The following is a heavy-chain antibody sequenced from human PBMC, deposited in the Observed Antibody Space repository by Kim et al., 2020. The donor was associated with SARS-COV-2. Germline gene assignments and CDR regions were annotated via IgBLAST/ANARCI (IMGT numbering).Heavy chain of an antibody. CDR2: ISAYNGNT. V-gene: IGHV1-18*04. CDR3: ARREGYSYGFGLYAFDI. D-gene: IGHD5-18*01. Sequence: ASVKVSCKASGYTFTSYGISWVRQAPGQGLEWMGWISAYNGNTNYAQKLQGRVTMTTDTSTSTAYMELRSLRSDDTAVYYCARREGYSYGFGLYAFDIWGQGTMVTVSS. CDR1: GYTFTSYG. J-gene: IGHJ3*02.